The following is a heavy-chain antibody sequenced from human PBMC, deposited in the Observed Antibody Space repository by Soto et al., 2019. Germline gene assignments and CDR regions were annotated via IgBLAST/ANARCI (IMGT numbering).Heavy chain of an antibody. J-gene: IGHJ6*03. CDR3: ARGRRGVRGWRYYYYMDV. V-gene: IGHV4-30-4*08. CDR1: GGSISYEYYH. CDR2: VHYTGSI. D-gene: IGHD3-10*01. Sequence: SETLSLTCTVSGGSISYEYYHWTWIRQSPGKGLEWIGYVHYTGSIMYNPSFKSRFTISVDTSKNQFSLKLSSVTAADTAVYYCARGRRGVRGWRYYYYMDVWGEGTTVTVSS.